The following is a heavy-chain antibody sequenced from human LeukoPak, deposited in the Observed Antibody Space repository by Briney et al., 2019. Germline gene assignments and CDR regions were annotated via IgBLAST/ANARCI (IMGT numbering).Heavy chain of an antibody. CDR1: GASISSYY. Sequence: SETLSPTCTVSGASISSYYWSWIRQLPGRGLEWIGYIYYIGSTNYTPSLKSRVTISVDTSKNQFSLKLSSVTAADTAVYYCARQPYQWLDAFDIWGQGTMVTVSS. V-gene: IGHV4-59*01. CDR2: IYYIGST. D-gene: IGHD6-19*01. CDR3: ARQPYQWLDAFDI. J-gene: IGHJ3*02.